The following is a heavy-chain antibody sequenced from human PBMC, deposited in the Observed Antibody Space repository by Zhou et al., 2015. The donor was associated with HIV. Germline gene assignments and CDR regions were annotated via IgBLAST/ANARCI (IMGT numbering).Heavy chain of an antibody. D-gene: IGHD1-26*01. Sequence: QVMLEQSGAEVRKPGSSVKISCTTARGTLSSYAIHWVRQAPGQGLEWLGGIVPVFGTTNYAEKFQARATITADESTSTAYMELSNLRSEDTAIYYCATSPGVGSTYYFDSWGQGSLVTVSS. J-gene: IGHJ4*02. CDR3: ATSPGVGSTYYFDS. CDR2: IVPVFGTT. V-gene: IGHV1-69*01. CDR1: RGTLSSYA.